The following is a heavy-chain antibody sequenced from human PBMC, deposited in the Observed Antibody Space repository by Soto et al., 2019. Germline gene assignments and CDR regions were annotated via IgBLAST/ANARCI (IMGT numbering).Heavy chain of an antibody. Sequence: QVQLQESGPGLVKPSETLSLTCTVSNGSIGPYYWSWIRQPPGNGLEWMTYIYYSGDTKYNPSLKSRVSISLDTSKNQFSLRLTSVTAADTALYYCARGFTVTKHNRGYFDLWGRGTLVIVSS. V-gene: IGHV4-59*01. CDR2: IYYSGDT. CDR3: ARGFTVTKHNRGYFDL. CDR1: NGSIGPYY. J-gene: IGHJ2*01. D-gene: IGHD4-17*01.